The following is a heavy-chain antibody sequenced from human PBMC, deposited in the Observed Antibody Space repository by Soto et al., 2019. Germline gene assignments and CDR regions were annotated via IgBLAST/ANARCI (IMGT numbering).Heavy chain of an antibody. CDR3: ARGARYSGFLDY. Sequence: QVQLQESGPGLVRPSETLSLTCTVSGVPVSSGTYYWSWIRQPPGQGLEWIANIYYDGSTKYNPSRRSRVIRSIDTSNNQFSLKLKSVTSADAAVYFCARGARYSGFLDYWGQGTLVTVSS. D-gene: IGHD5-12*01. CDR2: IYYDGST. V-gene: IGHV4-61*01. J-gene: IGHJ4*02. CDR1: GVPVSSGTYY.